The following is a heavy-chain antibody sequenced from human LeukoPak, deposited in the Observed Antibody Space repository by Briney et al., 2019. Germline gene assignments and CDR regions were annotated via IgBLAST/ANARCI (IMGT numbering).Heavy chain of an antibody. Sequence: GGSLRLSCAASGFTVSSNYMSWVRQAPGKGLEWVSVIYSGGSTYYADSVKGRFTISRDNSKNTLYFQMNSLRAEDTAVYYCARVSAFGTDYYYYGMDVWGQGTTVTVSS. CDR1: GFTVSSNY. CDR3: ARVSAFGTDYYYYGMDV. J-gene: IGHJ6*02. CDR2: IYSGGST. V-gene: IGHV3-66*01. D-gene: IGHD3-16*01.